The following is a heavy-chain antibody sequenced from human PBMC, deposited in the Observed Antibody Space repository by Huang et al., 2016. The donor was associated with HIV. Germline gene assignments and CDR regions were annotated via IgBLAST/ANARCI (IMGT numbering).Heavy chain of an antibody. CDR3: ATAPPYYYDSSGYYYGQDY. J-gene: IGHJ4*02. D-gene: IGHD3-22*01. Sequence: EVQLVESGGNLVKPGGSLRLSCAASGFTFSSYSMNWVRQAPGKGLEWVSSSSSSSSYIYYADSVKGRFTISRDNDKNSLYLQMSSLRAEDTAVYYCATAPPYYYDSSGYYYGQDYWGQGTLVTVSS. V-gene: IGHV3-21*01. CDR2: SSSSSSYI. CDR1: GFTFSSYS.